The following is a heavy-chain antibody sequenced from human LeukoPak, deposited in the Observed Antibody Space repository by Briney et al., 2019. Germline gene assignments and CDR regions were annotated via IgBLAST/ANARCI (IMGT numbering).Heavy chain of an antibody. CDR3: ATIANSRSYFRN. J-gene: IGHJ4*01. CDR2: ISANGDTT. V-gene: IGHV3-23*01. CDR1: GFTSTYSA. D-gene: IGHD3-10*01. Sequence: GGSLRLSCAPSGFTSTYSAMTWVCQAPGKGLEWVSTISANGDTTYYADSVKGRFTVSRDSSENTLYMQMNSLRAEDTAVYYCATIANSRSYFRNWGQRTLVTVSS.